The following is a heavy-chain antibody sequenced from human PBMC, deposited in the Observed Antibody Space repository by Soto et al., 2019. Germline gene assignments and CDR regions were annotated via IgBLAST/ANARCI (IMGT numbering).Heavy chain of an antibody. CDR3: AKDRGASGAFDI. D-gene: IGHD3-10*01. CDR1: GFSFSIYS. V-gene: IGHV3-48*01. Sequence: EGQLVEFGGGLVNPGGSLRLSCAASGFSFSIYSYNWVRQAPGKGLEWLSYISPAGSSIYYADSVKGRFTISRDSARDSVYLQMNSLRAEDTAVYYCAKDRGASGAFDIWGQGTKVTVSS. CDR2: ISPAGSSI. J-gene: IGHJ3*02.